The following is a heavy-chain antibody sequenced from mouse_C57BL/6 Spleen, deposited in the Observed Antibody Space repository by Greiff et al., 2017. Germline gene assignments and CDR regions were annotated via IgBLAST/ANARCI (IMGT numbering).Heavy chain of an antibody. J-gene: IGHJ3*01. Sequence: VQLQQPGPELVKPGASVKISCKASGYTFTDYYMNWVKQSHGRSLEWIGDINPNNGGTSYNQKFKGKATLTVDKPSSTAYMELRSLTSEVSAVYCCANYYGSSLFAYWGQGTLVTVSA. V-gene: IGHV1-26*01. CDR3: ANYYGSSLFAY. D-gene: IGHD1-1*01. CDR1: GYTFTDYY. CDR2: INPNNGGT.